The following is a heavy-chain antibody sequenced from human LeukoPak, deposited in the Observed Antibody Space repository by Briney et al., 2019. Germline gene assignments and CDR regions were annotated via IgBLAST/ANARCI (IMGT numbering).Heavy chain of an antibody. CDR3: ARGVEPLAANTLAY. CDR1: GFTVITND. V-gene: IGHV3-53*01. J-gene: IGHJ4*02. Sequence: GGSLRLSCAASGFTVITNDMTWVRQATGKGLEWVSVLYSDGNTKYADSVQGRFTISRDNSKNTLYLEMNSLSPDDTAVYYCARGVEPLAANTLAYWGQGTLVTVSS. D-gene: IGHD1-14*01. CDR2: LYSDGNT.